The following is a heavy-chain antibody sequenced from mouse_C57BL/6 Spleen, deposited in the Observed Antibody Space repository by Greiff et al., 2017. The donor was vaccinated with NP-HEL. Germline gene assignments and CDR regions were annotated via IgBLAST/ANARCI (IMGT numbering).Heavy chain of an antibody. J-gene: IGHJ2*01. Sequence: VKLQQSGAELVKPGASVKISCKASGYAFSSYWMNWVKQRPGKGLEWIGQIYPGDGDTNYNGKFKGKATLTADKSSSTAYMQLSSLTSEDSAVYFCARSGGWLLPYFDYWGQGTTLTVSS. V-gene: IGHV1-80*01. D-gene: IGHD2-3*01. CDR1: GYAFSSYW. CDR2: IYPGDGDT. CDR3: ARSGGWLLPYFDY.